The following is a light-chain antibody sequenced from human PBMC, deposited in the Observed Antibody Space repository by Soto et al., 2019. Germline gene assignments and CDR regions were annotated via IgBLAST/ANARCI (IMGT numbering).Light chain of an antibody. Sequence: EIVMTQSPATLSVSPGERATLSCRASQSVCSNLAWYQQKPGQAPRLLIYGASTRATGIPARFSGSGSGTEFTLTISSLQSGDFAIYYCQQYNNWPPYTFGQGTQLEIK. CDR3: QQYNNWPPYT. J-gene: IGKJ2*01. CDR2: GAS. V-gene: IGKV3-15*01. CDR1: QSVCSN.